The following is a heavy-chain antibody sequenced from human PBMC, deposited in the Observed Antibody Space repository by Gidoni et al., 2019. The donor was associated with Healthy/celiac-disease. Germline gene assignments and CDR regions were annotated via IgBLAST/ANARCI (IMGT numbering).Heavy chain of an antibody. CDR2: INPSGGST. J-gene: IGHJ6*02. V-gene: IGHV1-46*01. Sequence: QVQLVQSGAEVKKPGASVKVSCKASGYTFTSYYMHWVRQAPGQGLEWMGIINPSGGSTSYAQKFQGRVTMTRDTSTSTVYMELSSLRSEDTAVYYCARETSILHPWYSVTAAHAVRLEGMDVWGQGTTVTVSS. CDR3: ARETSILHPWYSVTAAHAVRLEGMDV. CDR1: GYTFTSYY. D-gene: IGHD2-21*02.